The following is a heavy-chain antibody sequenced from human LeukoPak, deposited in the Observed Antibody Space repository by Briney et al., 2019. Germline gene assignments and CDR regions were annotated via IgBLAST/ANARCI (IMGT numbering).Heavy chain of an antibody. CDR2: LSSSGGAT. CDR1: GFTFSNYA. V-gene: IGHV3-23*01. J-gene: IGHJ4*02. CDR3: AKVSRSVAATPSGY. Sequence: GGSLRLSCVASGFTFSNYAMSWVRQAPGKGLEWVSILSSSGGATYYADSVKGRFTISRDNSKNTLYLQMNSLRAEDTAVYYCAKVSRSVAATPSGYWGQGTLVTVSS. D-gene: IGHD6-19*01.